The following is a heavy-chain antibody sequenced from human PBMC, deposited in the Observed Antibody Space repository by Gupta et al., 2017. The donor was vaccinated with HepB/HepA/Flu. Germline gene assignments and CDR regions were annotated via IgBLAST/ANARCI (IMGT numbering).Heavy chain of an antibody. V-gene: IGHV3-33*01. D-gene: IGHD4-17*01. J-gene: IGHJ4*02. CDR3: ARAKDGDDGSLDK. Sequence: QVQLVESGGGVVQPGRSLRLSCAASGFTFRRYGMHWIRQAPGKGLEWVAFIWFDGSSENFADAVKGRLTIYRDKSKNKVYLQMKRLRYEDKAVYYCARAKDGDDGSLDKWGQGTLVTVS. CDR2: IWFDGSSE. CDR1: GFTFRRYG.